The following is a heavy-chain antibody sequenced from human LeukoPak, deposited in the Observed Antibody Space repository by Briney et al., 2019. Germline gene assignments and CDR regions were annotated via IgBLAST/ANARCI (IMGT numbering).Heavy chain of an antibody. Sequence: PGGSLRLSCAASGFTFSNYAMNWVRQAPGKGLEWVSAISGSGGSTDYTDSVKGRFTISRDNSNNTLYLQMNSLRAEDTAVYYCAKGSGYGSGWYYFDYWGRGTLVTVSS. CDR3: AKGSGYGSGWYYFDY. V-gene: IGHV3-23*01. CDR2: ISGSGGST. CDR1: GFTFSNYA. J-gene: IGHJ4*02. D-gene: IGHD6-19*01.